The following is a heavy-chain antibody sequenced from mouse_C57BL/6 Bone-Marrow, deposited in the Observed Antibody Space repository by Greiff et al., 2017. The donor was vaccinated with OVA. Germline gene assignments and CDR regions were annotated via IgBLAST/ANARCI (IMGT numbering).Heavy chain of an antibody. D-gene: IGHD2-4*01. V-gene: IGHV2-9-1*01. CDR1: GFSLTSYA. J-gene: IGHJ3*01. CDR3: ASGYDYGAWFAY. CDR2: IWTGGGT. Sequence: VHLVESGPGLVAPSQSLSITCTVSGFSLTSYAISWVRQPPGKGLEWLGVIWTGGGTNYNSALKSRLSISKDNSKSQVFLKMNSLQTDDTARYYCASGYDYGAWFAYWGQGTLVTVSA.